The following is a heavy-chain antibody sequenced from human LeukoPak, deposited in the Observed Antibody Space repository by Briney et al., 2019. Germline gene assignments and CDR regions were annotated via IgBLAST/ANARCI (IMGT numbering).Heavy chain of an antibody. Sequence: GGSLRLSCAASGFTFSNYWMHWVRQTPGKGLVWVSRINSDGSSTSYADSVKGRFTISRDNAKNTLYLQMNSLRAEDTAVYYCARSPNCGGDCSWGQGTLVTVSS. CDR1: GFTFSNYW. V-gene: IGHV3-74*01. CDR2: INSDGSST. CDR3: ARSPNCGGDCS. D-gene: IGHD2-21*02. J-gene: IGHJ5*02.